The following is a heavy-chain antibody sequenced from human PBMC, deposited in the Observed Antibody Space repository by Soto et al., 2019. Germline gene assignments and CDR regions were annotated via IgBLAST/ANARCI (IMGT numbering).Heavy chain of an antibody. Sequence: GGSLRLSCAASGFTFSDYYMSSIRQAPGKGLEWVSYISSSGSTIYYADSVKGRFTISRDNAKNSLYLQMNSLRAEDTAVYYYARPDIVVVPAATGYYGMDVWGQGTTVTVSS. CDR1: GFTFSDYY. V-gene: IGHV3-11*01. D-gene: IGHD2-2*01. J-gene: IGHJ6*02. CDR3: ARPDIVVVPAATGYYGMDV. CDR2: ISSSGSTI.